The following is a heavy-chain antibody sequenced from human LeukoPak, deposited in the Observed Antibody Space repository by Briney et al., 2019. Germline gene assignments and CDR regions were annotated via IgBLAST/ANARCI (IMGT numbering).Heavy chain of an antibody. D-gene: IGHD5-18*01. Sequence: ASVKVSCKASGYTFTSYYMHWVRQAPGQGLEWMGIINPSGGSTSYAQKFQGRVTMTRDTPTSTVYMELGSLRSEDTAVYYCARHEGVDTAMMDWGQGTLVTVSS. CDR2: INPSGGST. J-gene: IGHJ4*02. V-gene: IGHV1-46*01. CDR3: ARHEGVDTAMMD. CDR1: GYTFTSYY.